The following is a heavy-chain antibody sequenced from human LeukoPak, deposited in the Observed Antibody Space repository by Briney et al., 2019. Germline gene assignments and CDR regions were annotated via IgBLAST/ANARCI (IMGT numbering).Heavy chain of an antibody. CDR3: AKDKEGVDTGKVLVGYYYYQYGKDV. Sequence: PGGSLRLSCAASGFTFSSYGMHWVRQAPGKGLEWVAVISYDGSNKYYADSVKGRFTISRDNSKNTLYLQMNSLRAEDTAVYYCAKDKEGVDTGKVLVGYYYYQYGKDVWGQGTKVNVPS. CDR1: GFTFSSYG. J-gene: IGHJ6*02. D-gene: IGHD5-18*01. CDR2: ISYDGSNK. V-gene: IGHV3-30*18.